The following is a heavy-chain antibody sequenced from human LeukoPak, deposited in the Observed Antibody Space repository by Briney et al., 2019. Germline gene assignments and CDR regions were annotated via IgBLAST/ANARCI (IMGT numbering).Heavy chain of an antibody. CDR3: ARLRRGVAYYFDY. CDR2: ISSSSSYT. V-gene: IGHV3-11*06. Sequence: GGSLTLSCAASGFTFSDYYMSWLRPAPGKGLEWVAYISSSSSYTNYADSVKGRFTISRDNAKNSLYLQMNSLRAEDTAVYYWARLRRGVAYYFDYWGQGTLVTVSS. J-gene: IGHJ4*02. CDR1: GFTFSDYY. D-gene: IGHD2-8*02.